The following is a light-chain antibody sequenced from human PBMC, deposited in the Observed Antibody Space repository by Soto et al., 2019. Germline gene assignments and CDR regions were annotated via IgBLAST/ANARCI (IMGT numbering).Light chain of an antibody. CDR3: QSYDSDNWV. CDR1: SGNIVNNY. J-gene: IGLJ3*02. Sequence: NFMLTQPHSVSESPGKTVTISCTPNSGNIVNNYVQWYQQRPDSAPTTLIFEDNQRPSGVPDRFSGSIDSSSNSASLAISGLKTEDEADYYCQSYDSDNWVFGGGTKLTVL. CDR2: EDN. V-gene: IGLV6-57*03.